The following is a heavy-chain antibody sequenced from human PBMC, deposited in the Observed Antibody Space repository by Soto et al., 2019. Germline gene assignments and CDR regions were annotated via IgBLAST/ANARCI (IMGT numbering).Heavy chain of an antibody. CDR1: EYRFNSYW. V-gene: IGHV5-51*01. Sequence: PGESLKISCKGSEYRFNSYWLGWVRQMPGKGLEWIGMIYPGDSDTMYSPSFEGQVTMSVDKSISTAYLQWSSLKASDSATYYCAGQGSNGAYVYFPMDVWGQGTTVTVSS. D-gene: IGHD3-16*01. CDR3: AGQGSNGAYVYFPMDV. J-gene: IGHJ6*02. CDR2: IYPGDSDT.